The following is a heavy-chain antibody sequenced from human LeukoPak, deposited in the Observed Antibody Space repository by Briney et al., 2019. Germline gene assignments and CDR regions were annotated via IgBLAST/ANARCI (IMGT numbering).Heavy chain of an antibody. CDR1: GYTFTSYG. J-gene: IGHJ6*02. CDR3: ARGYCSSTSCYPMGYYGMDV. V-gene: IGHV1-18*01. Sequence: ASVKVPCKASGYTFTSYGISWVRQAPGQGLEWMGWISAYNGNTNYAQKLQGRVTMTTDTSTSTAYMELRSLRSDDTAVYYCARGYCSSTSCYPMGYYGMDVWGQGTTVTVSS. D-gene: IGHD2-2*01. CDR2: ISAYNGNT.